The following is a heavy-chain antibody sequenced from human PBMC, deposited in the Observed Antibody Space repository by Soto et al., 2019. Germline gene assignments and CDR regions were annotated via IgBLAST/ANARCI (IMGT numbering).Heavy chain of an antibody. V-gene: IGHV4-59*01. CDR3: AGLRGYAGSPIDY. CDR1: GGSIISGY. J-gene: IGHJ4*02. CDR2: ISYSGNT. D-gene: IGHD2-15*01. Sequence: MASETLSLTCTVSGGSIISGYWSWIRQPPGKGLEWIGYISYSGNTNYNPFLKSRVTMSVDTPKNQFSLRLSSVTTADTAVYYCAGLRGYAGSPIDYWGQGTLVTVSS.